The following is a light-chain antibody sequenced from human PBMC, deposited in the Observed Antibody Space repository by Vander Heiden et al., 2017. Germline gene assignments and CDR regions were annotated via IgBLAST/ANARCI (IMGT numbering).Light chain of an antibody. CDR2: GAS. CDR3: QQYGTSPT. J-gene: IGKJ4*01. Sequence: EIVLTPSPATLPLSPGESATLSCRRTQPVSSRYLAWYQQKPGQAPRLLIYGASSRATGIPDRFSGSGSETDFTLTVSRLEHEESAVCYCQQYGTSPTFGGGTKVEIK. CDR1: QPVSSRY. V-gene: IGKV3-20*01.